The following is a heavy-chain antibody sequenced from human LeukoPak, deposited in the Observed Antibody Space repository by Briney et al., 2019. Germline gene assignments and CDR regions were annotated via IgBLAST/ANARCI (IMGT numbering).Heavy chain of an antibody. Sequence: GGSLRLSCAASRFTVSSNYMTWVRQAPGKGLEWASVIYSGGNTYYADSVKRRFSISRDNSKNTVYLQTNSLRAEDTAVYYCARLVTGTTVINSGWFDPWGQGTLVTVSS. J-gene: IGHJ5*02. V-gene: IGHV3-66*04. CDR1: RFTVSSNY. CDR3: ARLVTGTTVINSGWFDP. D-gene: IGHD4-23*01. CDR2: IYSGGNT.